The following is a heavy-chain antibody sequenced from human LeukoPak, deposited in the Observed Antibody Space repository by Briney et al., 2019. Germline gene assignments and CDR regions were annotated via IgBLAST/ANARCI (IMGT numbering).Heavy chain of an antibody. CDR1: GGSISSYY. J-gene: IGHJ4*02. D-gene: IGHD3-9*01. CDR3: ARGITIAEDYFDY. CDR2: IYYSGST. Sequence: SETLSLTCTVSGGSISSYYWSWIRQPPGKGLEWIGYIYYSGSTNYNPSLKSRVTISVDTSKNQFSLKLSSVTAADTAVYYYARGITIAEDYFDYWGQGTLVTVSS. V-gene: IGHV4-59*01.